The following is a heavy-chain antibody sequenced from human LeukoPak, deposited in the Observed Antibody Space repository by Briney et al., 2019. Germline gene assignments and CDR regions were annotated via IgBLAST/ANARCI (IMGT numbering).Heavy chain of an antibody. J-gene: IGHJ6*03. CDR3: ARGGDGYNLDYYYYMDV. Sequence: SETLSLTCTASGGSISSYYWSWIRQPPGKGLEWIGYIYTSGSTNYNACLKSRVTMSVDTSKNQFSLKLSSVTAADTAVYYCARGGDGYNLDYYYYMDVWGKGTTVTVSS. V-gene: IGHV4-4*08. D-gene: IGHD5-24*01. CDR1: GGSISSYY. CDR2: IYTSGST.